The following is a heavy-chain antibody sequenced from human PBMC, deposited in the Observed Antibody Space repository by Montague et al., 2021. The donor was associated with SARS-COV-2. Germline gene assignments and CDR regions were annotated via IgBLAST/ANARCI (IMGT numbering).Heavy chain of an antibody. CDR1: GGSISSGSYY. CDR2: IYTSGSA. D-gene: IGHD3-22*01. V-gene: IGHV4-61*02. Sequence: TLSLTCTVSGGSISSGSYYWTWIRQPAGKGLEWIGRIYTSGSANYNASLKGRVTISLDTSKNQFSLKPSSVTAADTAVYYCARDRERYDASDYSGVYYYDGMDVWGQGTTVTVSS. J-gene: IGHJ6*02. CDR3: ARDRERYDASDYSGVYYYDGMDV.